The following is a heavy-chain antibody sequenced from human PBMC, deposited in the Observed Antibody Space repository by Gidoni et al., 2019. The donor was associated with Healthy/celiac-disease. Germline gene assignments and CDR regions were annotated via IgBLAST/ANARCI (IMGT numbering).Heavy chain of an antibody. CDR3: ARVFSGVLTGGPVAFDI. Sequence: QVQLQESGPGLVKPSQTLSLTCTVSGGSLSRGDYYGSWIRQPPGKGLEWIGYIYYSGSTYYNPSLKSRVTISVDTSKNQFSLKLSSVTAADTAVYYCARVFSGVLTGGPVAFDIWGQGTMVTVSS. V-gene: IGHV4-30-4*01. D-gene: IGHD3-9*01. CDR1: GGSLSRGDYY. CDR2: IYYSGST. J-gene: IGHJ3*02.